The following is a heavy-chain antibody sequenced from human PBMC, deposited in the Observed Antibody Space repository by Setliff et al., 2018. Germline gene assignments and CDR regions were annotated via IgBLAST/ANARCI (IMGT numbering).Heavy chain of an antibody. D-gene: IGHD2-2*01. CDR1: GFTFSSYG. Sequence: ASVKVSLKASGFTFSSYGISWVRQGPGQGLAWMGWSSAYNGNTNYAQKFQGRVTMTTDTSTSTAYMELRSLRSDDTAVYYCARYLIRWAAAVSDAFDIWGQGTMVTVSS. V-gene: IGHV1-18*01. J-gene: IGHJ3*02. CDR2: SSAYNGNT. CDR3: ARYLIRWAAAVSDAFDI.